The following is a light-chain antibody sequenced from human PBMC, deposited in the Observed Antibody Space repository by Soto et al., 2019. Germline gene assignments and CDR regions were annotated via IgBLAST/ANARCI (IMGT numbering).Light chain of an antibody. CDR2: NTS. J-gene: IGKJ4*01. Sequence: EIVLTQSPGTLSLSPGERATLSCRASQSVSGSFLAWYQQKPGQAPRLLIYNTSSRATGIPDRFSGSGSGTDFTLTISRLEREDFAVYYCQQYGSSLLTFGGGTKVDIK. CDR1: QSVSGSF. CDR3: QQYGSSLLT. V-gene: IGKV3-20*01.